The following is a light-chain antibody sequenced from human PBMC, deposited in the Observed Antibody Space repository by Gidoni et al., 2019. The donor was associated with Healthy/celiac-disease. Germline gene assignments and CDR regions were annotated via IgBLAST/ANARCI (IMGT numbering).Light chain of an antibody. V-gene: IGKV1-33*01. CDR1: QDISNY. Sequence: DIQMTQSPSSLSASVGDRVTITCQASQDISNYLNWYQHKPGKAPKLLIYDASNLEIGVPSRFSGSGSGTDFTFTISSLQPEDIATYYCQQYDNLFTFGPGTRVDIK. CDR2: DAS. CDR3: QQYDNLFT. J-gene: IGKJ3*01.